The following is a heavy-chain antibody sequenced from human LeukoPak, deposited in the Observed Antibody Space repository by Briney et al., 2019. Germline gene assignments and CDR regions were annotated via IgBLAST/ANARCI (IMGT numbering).Heavy chain of an antibody. CDR1: GFTFSDYY. CDR2: ISSSGSTI. V-gene: IGHV3-11*01. CDR3: ARLFYYYYGMDV. Sequence: TGGSLRLSCAASGFTFSDYYMGWIRQAPGKGLEWVSYISSSGSTIYYADSVKGRFTFSRDNAKNSLYLQMNSLRAEDTAVYYCARLFYYYYGMDVWGQGTTVTVSS. J-gene: IGHJ6*02.